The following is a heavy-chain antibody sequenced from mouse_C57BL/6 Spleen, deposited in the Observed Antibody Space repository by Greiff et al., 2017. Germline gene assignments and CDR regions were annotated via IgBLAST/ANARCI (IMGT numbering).Heavy chain of an antibody. CDR3: ARTHYYGSSLDY. D-gene: IGHD1-1*01. CDR2: IYPGRGST. V-gene: IGHV1-55*01. J-gene: IGHJ2*01. CDR1: GYTFTSYW. Sequence: QVQLQQPGAELVKPGASVKMSCKASGYTFTSYWITWVKQRPGQGLEWIGDIYPGRGSTNYNEKFKSKATLTVDTSASTAYMQLSSLTSEDSAVYYCARTHYYGSSLDYWGQGTTLTVSS.